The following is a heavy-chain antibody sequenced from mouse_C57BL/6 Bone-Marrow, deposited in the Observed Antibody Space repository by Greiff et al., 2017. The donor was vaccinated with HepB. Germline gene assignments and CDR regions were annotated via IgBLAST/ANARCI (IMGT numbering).Heavy chain of an antibody. V-gene: IGHV1-15*01. CDR2: IDPETGGT. Sequence: VQRVESGAELVRPGASVTLSCKASGYTFTDYEMHWVKQTPVHGLEWIGAIDPETGGTAYNQKFKGKAILTADKSSSTAYMELRSLTSEDSAVYYCTRYHLHYYGSSYWYFDVWGTGTTVTVSS. CDR3: TRYHLHYYGSSYWYFDV. J-gene: IGHJ1*03. D-gene: IGHD1-1*01. CDR1: GYTFTDYE.